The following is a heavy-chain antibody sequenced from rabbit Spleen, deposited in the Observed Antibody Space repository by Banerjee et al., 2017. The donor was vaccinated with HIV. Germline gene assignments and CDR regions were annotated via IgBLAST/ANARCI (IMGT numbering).Heavy chain of an antibody. J-gene: IGHJ4*01. CDR1: GFSFSSRYY. D-gene: IGHD6-1*01. V-gene: IGHV1S40*01. Sequence: QSLEESGGDLVKPGASLTLTCTASGFSFSSRYYLCWVRQAPGKGLEWIACIYSGSSADTYYASWAKGRFTISKTSSTTVTLQLNSLTAADTATYFCARDSAYAGYAYVFNFWGPGTLVTVS. CDR3: ARDSAYAGYAYVFNF. CDR2: IYSGSSADT.